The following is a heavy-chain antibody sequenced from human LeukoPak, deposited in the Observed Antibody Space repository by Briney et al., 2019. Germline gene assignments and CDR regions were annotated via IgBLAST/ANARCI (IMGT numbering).Heavy chain of an antibody. V-gene: IGHV3-21*01. D-gene: IGHD5-24*01. CDR2: ISSSSSYI. CDR1: GFTFSSYS. Sequence: GGSLRLSCAASGFTFSSYSMNWVRQAPGKGLEWVSSISSSSSYIYYADSVKGRFTISRDNAKNSLYLQMNSLRAEDTAVYYCARKGGPDGYNYGYWGQGTLVTVSS. J-gene: IGHJ4*02. CDR3: ARKGGPDGYNYGY.